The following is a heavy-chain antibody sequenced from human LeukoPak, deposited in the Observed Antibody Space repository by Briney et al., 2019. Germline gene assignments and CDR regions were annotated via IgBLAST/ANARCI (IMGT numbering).Heavy chain of an antibody. D-gene: IGHD6-13*01. Sequence: SETLSLTCAVSGYSISSGYYWGWIRQPPGKGLEWIGSIYHSGSTYYNPSLKSRVTISVDTSKNQFSLKLSSVTAADTAVYYCASPRTGIAAAGHGVFDYWGQGTLVTVSS. V-gene: IGHV4-38-2*01. CDR1: GYSISSGYY. J-gene: IGHJ4*02. CDR3: ASPRTGIAAAGHGVFDY. CDR2: IYHSGST.